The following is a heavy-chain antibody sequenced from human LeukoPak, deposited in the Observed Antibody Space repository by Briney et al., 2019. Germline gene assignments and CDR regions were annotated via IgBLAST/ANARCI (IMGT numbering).Heavy chain of an antibody. CDR1: GGSFSGYY. CDR2: INHSGST. J-gene: IGHJ5*02. V-gene: IGHV4-34*01. Sequence: SETLSLTCAVYGGSFSGYYWSWIRQPPGKGLEWIGEINHSGSTSYNPSLKSRVTISVDTSKNQFSLKLSSVTAADTAVYYCARGLGRLSIAAAGPNWFDPWGQGTLVTVSS. D-gene: IGHD6-13*01. CDR3: ARGLGRLSIAAAGPNWFDP.